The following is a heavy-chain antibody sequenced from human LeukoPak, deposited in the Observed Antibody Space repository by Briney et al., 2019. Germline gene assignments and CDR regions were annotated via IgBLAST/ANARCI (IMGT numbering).Heavy chain of an antibody. D-gene: IGHD6-13*01. J-gene: IGHJ4*02. CDR1: GGSISSYY. V-gene: IGHV4-4*07. Sequence: TSETLSLTCTVSGGSISSYYLSWIRQPAGKGLEWIGRIYTSGSTNYNPSLKSLVAMSVDTSKDQFSLKLSSVTAADTAVYCCAREGCSSWYRDVVYWGQGTLVTVTS. CDR3: AREGCSSWYRDVVY. CDR2: IYTSGST.